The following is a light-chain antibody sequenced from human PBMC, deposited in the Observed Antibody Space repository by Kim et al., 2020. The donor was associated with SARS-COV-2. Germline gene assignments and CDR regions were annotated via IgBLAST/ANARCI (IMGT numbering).Light chain of an antibody. CDR1: SSDVGAYKY. CDR2: EVN. Sequence: PGQSVTISCPGTSSDVGAYKYVSWFQQHPGKAPKFIIYEVNKRPSGVSDRFSASKSGNTASLTISGLQAEDEADYYCASHAGSSCVFGTGTKVTVL. V-gene: IGLV2-8*01. J-gene: IGLJ1*01. CDR3: ASHAGSSCV.